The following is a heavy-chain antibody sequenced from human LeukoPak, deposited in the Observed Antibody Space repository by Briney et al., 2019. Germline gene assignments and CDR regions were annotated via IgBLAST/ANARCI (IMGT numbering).Heavy chain of an antibody. Sequence: SVKVSCKASGFSFTNSAVQWVRQARGQRLEWIGWIVVGSGKTKYAQKFQERVTITRDMSTRTVFMELISLRFDDTAVYYCAADDLVFGYWGQGTLVTVSS. D-gene: IGHD3-10*02. J-gene: IGHJ4*02. CDR3: AADDLVFGY. CDR2: IVVGSGKT. V-gene: IGHV1-58*01. CDR1: GFSFTNSA.